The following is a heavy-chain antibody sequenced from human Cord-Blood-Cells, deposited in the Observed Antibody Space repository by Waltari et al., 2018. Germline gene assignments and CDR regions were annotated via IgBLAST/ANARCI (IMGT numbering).Heavy chain of an antibody. V-gene: IGHV3-23*01. CDR1: GFTFSSYA. CDR3: AKSGPTGETFSSYYYYYMDV. J-gene: IGHJ6*03. D-gene: IGHD3-16*01. CDR2: ISVSGGST. Sequence: EVQLLESGGGLVQPGGSLRLSCAASGFTFSSYAMSWVRQAPGQGPGWVSAISVSGGSTYYADSVKGRFTISRDNSKNTLYLQMNSLRAEDTAVYYCAKSGPTGETFSSYYYYYMDVWGKGTTVTVSS.